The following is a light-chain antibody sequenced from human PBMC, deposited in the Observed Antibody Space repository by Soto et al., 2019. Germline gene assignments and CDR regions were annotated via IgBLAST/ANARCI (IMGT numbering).Light chain of an antibody. CDR1: HSVTSDY. CDR3: QQYGDSPRV. Sequence: EIFLTQSPFTLSLSPIEIATLSCRASHSVTSDYLAWYQQKPGQAPRLLIYGATKRATGIPDRFSGSGSGTDFTLTISRLEAEDFAAYYCQQYGDSPRVFGQGTKVDIK. CDR2: GAT. J-gene: IGKJ1*01. V-gene: IGKV3-20*01.